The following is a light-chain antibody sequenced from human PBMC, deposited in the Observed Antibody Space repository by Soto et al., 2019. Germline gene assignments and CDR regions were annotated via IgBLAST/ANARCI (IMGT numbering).Light chain of an antibody. V-gene: IGKV3-15*01. CDR3: QQGQNWPLT. Sequence: EIVMTQSPATLSLSPGERAALSCRASQSINSELAWYQQKPGQPPRLLIYGASTRATVVPARFTGSESGSEFPLTISGLQSEDFAVYYCQQGQNWPLTLGQGTRLEI. CDR2: GAS. J-gene: IGKJ2*01. CDR1: QSINSE.